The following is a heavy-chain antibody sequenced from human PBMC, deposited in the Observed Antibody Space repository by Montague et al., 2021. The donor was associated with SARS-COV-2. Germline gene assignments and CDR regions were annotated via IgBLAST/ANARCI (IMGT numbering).Heavy chain of an antibody. D-gene: IGHD2-2*01. CDR2: IYYSGST. Sequence: SETLSLTCTVSGASISSYYWSWIRQPPGKGLEWIGYIYYSGSTNYNPSLKSRVTISVDTSKNQFSLKLSSVTAADTAVYYCAREPRVGQLLSIYYYGMDVWGQGTTVTVS. CDR3: AREPRVGQLLSIYYYGMDV. J-gene: IGHJ6*02. CDR1: GASISSYY. V-gene: IGHV4-59*12.